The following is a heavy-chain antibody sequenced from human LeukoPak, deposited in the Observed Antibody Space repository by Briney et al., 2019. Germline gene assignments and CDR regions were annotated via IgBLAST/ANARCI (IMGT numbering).Heavy chain of an antibody. D-gene: IGHD3-3*01. CDR2: ISGSGGST. Sequence: GGSLRLSCAASGFTFSSYAMSWVRQAPGKGLEWVSSISGSGGSTYYADSVKGRFTISRDNSKNTVYPQMNSLRDEDTGVYYCAKRVYYDFWSGPNWFDPWGQGTLVTVSS. CDR3: AKRVYYDFWSGPNWFDP. J-gene: IGHJ5*02. CDR1: GFTFSSYA. V-gene: IGHV3-23*01.